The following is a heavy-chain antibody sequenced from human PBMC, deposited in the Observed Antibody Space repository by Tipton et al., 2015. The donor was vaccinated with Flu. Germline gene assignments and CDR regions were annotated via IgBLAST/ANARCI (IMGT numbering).Heavy chain of an antibody. CDR3: ARDSGIVVVNLGYYYYGMDV. J-gene: IGHJ6*02. CDR2: IYTSGST. Sequence: TLSLTCTVSGGSISPYFWSWIRQPAGKGLEWIGRIYTSGSTNYNPSLKSRVTMSVDTSKNQFSLKLSSVTAADTAVYYCARDSGIVVVNLGYYYYGMDVWGQGTTVTVSS. D-gene: IGHD2-21*01. CDR1: GGSISPYF. V-gene: IGHV4-4*07.